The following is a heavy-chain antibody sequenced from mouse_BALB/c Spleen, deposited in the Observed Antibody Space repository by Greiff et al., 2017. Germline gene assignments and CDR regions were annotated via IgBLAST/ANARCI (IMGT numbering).Heavy chain of an antibody. D-gene: IGHD1-1*01. CDR3: ARSHSSSYDYAMDY. CDR2: INPSTGYT. Sequence: VQLQQSGAELAKPGASVKMSCKASGYTFTSYWMHWVKQRPGQGLEWIGYINPSTGYTEYNQKFKDKATLTANKSSSTAYMQLSSLTSEDSAVYYCARSHSSSYDYAMDYWGQGTSVTVSS. J-gene: IGHJ4*01. CDR1: GYTFTSYW. V-gene: IGHV1-7*01.